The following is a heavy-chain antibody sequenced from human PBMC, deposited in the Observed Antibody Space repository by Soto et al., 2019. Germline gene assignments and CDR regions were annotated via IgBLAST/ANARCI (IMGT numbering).Heavy chain of an antibody. J-gene: IGHJ4*02. V-gene: IGHV3-53*04. CDR1: GFTVSSNY. D-gene: IGHD4-17*01. Sequence: QPGGSLRLSCAASGFTVSSNYMSWVRQAPGKGLEWVSVIYSGGSTYYADSVKGRFTISRHNSKNALYLQMNSLRAEDTAVYYCARHYGDYRGSFDYWGQGTLVTVSS. CDR2: IYSGGST. CDR3: ARHYGDYRGSFDY.